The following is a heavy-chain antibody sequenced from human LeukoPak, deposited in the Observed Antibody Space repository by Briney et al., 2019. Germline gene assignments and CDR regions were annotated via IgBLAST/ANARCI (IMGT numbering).Heavy chain of an antibody. CDR2: INPNSGGT. D-gene: IGHD3-16*01. CDR3: VKDPNGHYYMDV. Sequence: GASVKVSCKASGYTFTGYYMHWVRQAPGQGLEWMGWINPNSGGTNYAQKFQGRVTMTRDTSISTAYMELSSLRSDDTAVYYCVKDPNGHYYMDVWGKGTTVTVSS. CDR1: GYTFTGYY. V-gene: IGHV1-2*02. J-gene: IGHJ6*03.